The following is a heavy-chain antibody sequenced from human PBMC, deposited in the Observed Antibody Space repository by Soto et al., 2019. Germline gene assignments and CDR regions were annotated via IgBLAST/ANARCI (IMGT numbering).Heavy chain of an antibody. V-gene: IGHV3-74*01. CDR3: ARVPVTRTLDY. Sequence: GGSLRLSCAASGFTFSSYWIHWVRQAPGKGLVWVSRINSDGSSTNYADSVKGRFTISRDNAKNTVYLQMNSLRAEDTAVYYCARVPVTRTLDYWGQGTLVTVSS. D-gene: IGHD4-17*01. J-gene: IGHJ4*02. CDR1: GFTFSSYW. CDR2: INSDGSST.